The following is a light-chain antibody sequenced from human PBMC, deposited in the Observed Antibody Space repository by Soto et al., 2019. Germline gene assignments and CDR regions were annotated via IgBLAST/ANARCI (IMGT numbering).Light chain of an antibody. Sequence: EIVLTQSPATLSLSQGERVTLSCRASQNIYSNIAWYQQRPGQAPRLLIYRASTRATGVPARFSSSGSGTDFTLTISSLQSEDFTVYSCLQYHNLWAVGQGTKGDIK. J-gene: IGKJ1*01. V-gene: IGKV3-15*01. CDR1: QNIYSN. CDR3: LQYHNLWA. CDR2: RAS.